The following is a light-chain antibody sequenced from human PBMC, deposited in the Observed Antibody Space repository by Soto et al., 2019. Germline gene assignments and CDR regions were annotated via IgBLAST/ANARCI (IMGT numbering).Light chain of an antibody. Sequence: QSVLTQPPSASGTPGQRVTISCSGSSSNIGSNTVNWYQHLPRAAPKLLTQSNNQRPSGVPDRFSGSQSGTSASLAISRLQSEDEADYYCAVWYDSLNGYVFGTGTKVTVL. V-gene: IGLV1-44*01. CDR3: AVWYDSLNGYV. J-gene: IGLJ1*01. CDR2: SNN. CDR1: SSNIGSNT.